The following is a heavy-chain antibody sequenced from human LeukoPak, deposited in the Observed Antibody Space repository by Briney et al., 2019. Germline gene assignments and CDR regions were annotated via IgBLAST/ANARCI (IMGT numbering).Heavy chain of an antibody. J-gene: IGHJ4*02. CDR1: GLSFSSYG. CDR3: ARILDSAWGELGY. V-gene: IGHV3-30*02. D-gene: IGHD6-19*01. CDR2: IRSDGSNK. Sequence: GGSLRLSCAGSGLSFSSYGMHWVRQAPGKGLEWMAFIRSDGSNKYYADSVKGRFTISRDNSKNTLYLQMNSLRAEDTAVYYCARILDSAWGELGYWGQGTLVTVSS.